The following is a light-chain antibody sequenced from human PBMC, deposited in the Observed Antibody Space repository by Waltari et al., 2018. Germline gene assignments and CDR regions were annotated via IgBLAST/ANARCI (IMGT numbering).Light chain of an antibody. Sequence: QYVLTPPPSASGAPGQRVTISCSGSSSNIGSNFVYWYQQLPGTDPKLLIFRNNQRPSGVPDRFSGSKSGTSASLAISGLRSEDEAHYYCAAWDDSLEEVFGVWTKLTVL. CDR2: RNN. V-gene: IGLV1-47*01. CDR1: SSNIGSNF. J-gene: IGLJ2*01. CDR3: AAWDDSLEEV.